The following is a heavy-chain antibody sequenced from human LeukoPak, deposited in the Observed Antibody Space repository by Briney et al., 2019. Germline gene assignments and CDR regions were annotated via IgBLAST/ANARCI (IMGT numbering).Heavy chain of an antibody. CDR2: IFYSGGT. Sequence: PSETLSLTCTVSGDSMSGYYWSWIRQPPGKGLEWIGHIFYSGGTSYNPSLKSRVTISVDTSKNQFSLKLSSVTAADTAVYYCARAFYGSGSYLDYWGQGTLVTVSS. J-gene: IGHJ4*02. CDR1: GDSMSGYY. V-gene: IGHV4-59*08. D-gene: IGHD3-10*01. CDR3: ARAFYGSGSYLDY.